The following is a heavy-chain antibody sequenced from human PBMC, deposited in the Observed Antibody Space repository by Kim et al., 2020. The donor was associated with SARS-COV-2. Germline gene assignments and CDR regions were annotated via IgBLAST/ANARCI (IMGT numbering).Heavy chain of an antibody. J-gene: IGHJ4*02. V-gene: IGHV3-23*01. CDR2: ISGSGGST. D-gene: IGHD3-10*01. CDR1: GFTFSSYA. Sequence: GGSLRLSCAASGFTFSSYAMSWVRQAPGKGLEWVSAISGSGGSTYYADSVKGRFTISRDNSKNTLYQQMNSLRAEDTAVYYCAKDPGALLAEPYFDYWGQGTLVTVSS. CDR3: AKDPGALLAEPYFDY.